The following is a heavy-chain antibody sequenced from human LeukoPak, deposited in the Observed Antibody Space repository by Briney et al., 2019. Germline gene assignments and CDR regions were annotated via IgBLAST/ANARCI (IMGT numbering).Heavy chain of an antibody. CDR3: AKAEGYYDSSGYYSA. D-gene: IGHD3-22*01. V-gene: IGHV3-30*04. CDR1: GFTFSSYA. J-gene: IGHJ5*02. Sequence: GGSLRLSCAASGFTFSSYAMHWVRQAPGKGLEWVAVISYDGSNKYYADSVKGRFTISRDNSKNTLYLQMNSLRAEDTAVYYCAKAEGYYDSSGYYSAWGQGTLVTVSS. CDR2: ISYDGSNK.